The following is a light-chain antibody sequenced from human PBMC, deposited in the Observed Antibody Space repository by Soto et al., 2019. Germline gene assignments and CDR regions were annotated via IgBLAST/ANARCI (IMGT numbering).Light chain of an antibody. V-gene: IGLV2-14*01. Sequence: QSVLTQPASVSGSPGQSIAISCTGSSSDVGIYNYVSWYQQHPGKVPKLIIYEVTNRPSGVSNRFSGSKSGNTASLTISGLQAEDEADYYCSSYTVSRSYVFGTGTKVSVL. CDR1: SSDVGIYNY. CDR3: SSYTVSRSYV. CDR2: EVT. J-gene: IGLJ1*01.